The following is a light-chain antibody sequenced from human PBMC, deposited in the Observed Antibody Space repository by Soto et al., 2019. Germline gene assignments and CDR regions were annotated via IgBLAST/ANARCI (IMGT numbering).Light chain of an antibody. CDR2: GAS. J-gene: IGKJ1*01. CDR1: QRISTSS. Sequence: EIVLTQSPGTLALSPGERATLSCRPSQRISTSSLAWYRQRPGQAPRLLIYGASSSANGIPDRFSGSGSATDFTLTISRLEPEDFAVYYCQQFRTFGQGTKVDI. CDR3: QQFRT. V-gene: IGKV3-20*01.